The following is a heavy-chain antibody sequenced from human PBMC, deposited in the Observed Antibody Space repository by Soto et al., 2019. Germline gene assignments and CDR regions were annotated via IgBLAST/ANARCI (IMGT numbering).Heavy chain of an antibody. Sequence: GGSLRLSCAASGFTFSSYAMSWVRQAPGKGLEWVSAISGSGGSTYYADSVKGRFTISRDNSKNTLYLQMNSLRAEDKPVYYCAKDRVAWFGEFREGAYSYYYYGMDVWGQGTTVTVSS. CDR1: GFTFSSYA. CDR3: AKDRVAWFGEFREGAYSYYYYGMDV. J-gene: IGHJ6*02. V-gene: IGHV3-23*01. D-gene: IGHD3-10*01. CDR2: ISGSGGST.